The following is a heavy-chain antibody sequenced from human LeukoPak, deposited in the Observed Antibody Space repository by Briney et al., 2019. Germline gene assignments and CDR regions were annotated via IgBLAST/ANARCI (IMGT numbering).Heavy chain of an antibody. CDR1: DYSISRYY. J-gene: IGHJ3*02. CDR3: ARHIAGGWSAFDI. CDR2: IYISGGT. V-gene: IGHV4-4*09. Sequence: SETLSLTCIVSDYSISRYYRSWIRQPPGKGLEWMGYIYISGGTNYNPPLASRVSISADMSKNQFSLKLSSVTAADTAVYYCARHIAGGWSAFDIWGQGTMVTVSS. D-gene: IGHD6-19*01.